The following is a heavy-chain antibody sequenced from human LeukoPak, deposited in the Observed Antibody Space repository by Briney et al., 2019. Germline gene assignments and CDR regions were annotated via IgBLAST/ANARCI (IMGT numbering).Heavy chain of an antibody. D-gene: IGHD2-15*01. V-gene: IGHV3-23*01. CDR3: AKDGYCSGGSCYLWYFDY. CDR2: ISDSGGST. Sequence: GGSLRLSCAASVFTFNSYSMSWVRQAPWKGLEWVSSISDSGGSTYYADSVKGRFTISRDNSKNTLYLQMNSLRAEDTAVYYCAKDGYCSGGSCYLWYFDYWGQGTLVTVSS. J-gene: IGHJ4*02. CDR1: VFTFNSYS.